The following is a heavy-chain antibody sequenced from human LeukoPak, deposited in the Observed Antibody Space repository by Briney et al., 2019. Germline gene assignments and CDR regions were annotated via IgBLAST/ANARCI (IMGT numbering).Heavy chain of an antibody. CDR2: IYPGDSDN. CDR3: ARRGYGSYYFDY. CDR1: GYSFTSYW. Sequence: GESLKISSKGSGYSFTSYWIGWVRPLPGKGREWIWIIYPGDSDNSSRPSCQGQVTISANKSISTAHLQWSSLKASDTAMYYCARRGYGSYYFDYWGQGTLVTVSS. D-gene: IGHD5-18*01. V-gene: IGHV5-51*01. J-gene: IGHJ4*02.